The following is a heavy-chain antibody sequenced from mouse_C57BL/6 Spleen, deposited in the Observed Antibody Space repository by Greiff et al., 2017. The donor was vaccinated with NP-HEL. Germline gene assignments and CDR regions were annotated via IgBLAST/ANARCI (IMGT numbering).Heavy chain of an antibody. CDR2: IYPGSGST. Sequence: QVHVKQSGAELVKPGASVKMSCKASGYTFTSYWITWVKQRPGQGLEWIGDIYPGSGSTNYNEKFKSKATLTVDTSSSTAYMQLSSLTSEDSAVYYCARTDYYGSSYGYWGQGTTLTVSS. CDR1: GYTFTSYW. D-gene: IGHD1-1*01. V-gene: IGHV1-55*01. CDR3: ARTDYYGSSYGY. J-gene: IGHJ2*01.